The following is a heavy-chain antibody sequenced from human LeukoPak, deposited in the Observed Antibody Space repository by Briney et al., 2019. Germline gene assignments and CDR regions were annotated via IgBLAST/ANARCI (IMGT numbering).Heavy chain of an antibody. CDR2: ISSSGSTI. V-gene: IGHV3-48*03. CDR3: AELGITIIGGV. Sequence: GSLRLSCAASGSTFSSYEMNWVRQARGKGLEWVSYISSSGSTIYYADSVKGRFTISRDNAKNSLYLQMNSLRAEDTAVYYCAELGITIIGGVWGKGTTVTISS. CDR1: GSTFSSYE. J-gene: IGHJ6*04. D-gene: IGHD3-10*02.